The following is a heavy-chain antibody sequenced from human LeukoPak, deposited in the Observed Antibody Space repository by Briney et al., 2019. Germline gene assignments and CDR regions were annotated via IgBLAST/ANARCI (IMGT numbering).Heavy chain of an antibody. Sequence: GASVKVSCKASGYTFTSYGISWVRQAPGKGLEWMGWISAYNGNTNYAQKVQGRVTMTTDTSTNTAYMELRSLRSDDTAVYYCARGEHIVGATWAFDIWGQGTMVTVSS. CDR1: GYTFTSYG. V-gene: IGHV1-18*01. CDR2: ISAYNGNT. D-gene: IGHD1-26*01. J-gene: IGHJ3*02. CDR3: ARGEHIVGATWAFDI.